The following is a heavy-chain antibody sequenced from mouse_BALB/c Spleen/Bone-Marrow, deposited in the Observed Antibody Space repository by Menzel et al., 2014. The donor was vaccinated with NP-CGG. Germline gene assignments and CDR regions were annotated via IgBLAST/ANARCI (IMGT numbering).Heavy chain of an antibody. Sequence: VQLQQSGAELVKPGASVKLSCKASGYTFTSYWMHWVKQRPGQGLEWIGEINPSSGRADYNEKFRSKATLTVDRSSCTAYMQLSSLTSEDSAVYYGARAGGYDGFAYWGQGTLVTVSA. V-gene: IGHV1S81*02. CDR1: GYTFTSYW. CDR3: ARAGGYDGFAY. J-gene: IGHJ3*01. D-gene: IGHD2-2*01. CDR2: INPSSGRA.